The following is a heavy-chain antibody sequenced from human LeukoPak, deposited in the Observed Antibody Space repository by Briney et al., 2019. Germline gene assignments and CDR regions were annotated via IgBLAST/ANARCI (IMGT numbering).Heavy chain of an antibody. V-gene: IGHV4-34*01. CDR1: LVSFSTYY. CDR3: ARQLYGSDY. D-gene: IGHD4-17*01. CDR2: INHSGYT. Sequence: SESLSDTCVVSLVSFSTYYWSWIRQSGAKGPDWIGDINHSGYTNYNPSLKGRVTFSVDTSKNQFSLKLSSVTAADTAVYYCARQLYGSDYWGQGTLVTVSS. J-gene: IGHJ4*02.